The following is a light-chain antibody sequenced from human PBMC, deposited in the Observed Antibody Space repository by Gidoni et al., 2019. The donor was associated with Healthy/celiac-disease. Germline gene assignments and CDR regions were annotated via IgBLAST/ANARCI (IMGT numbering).Light chain of an antibody. CDR2: KDS. J-gene: IGLJ2*01. CDR3: QSADSSRV. Sequence: SYDLTQPPSVSVSPGQTARITCPGDALPKQYAYWYQQKPGQAPVLVIYKDSERPSGIPERFSGSSSGTTVTLTISGVQAEDEADYYCQSADSSRVFGGGTKLTVL. CDR1: ALPKQY. V-gene: IGLV3-25*02.